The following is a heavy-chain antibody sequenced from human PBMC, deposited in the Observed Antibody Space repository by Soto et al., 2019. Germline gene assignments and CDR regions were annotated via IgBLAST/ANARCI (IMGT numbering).Heavy chain of an antibody. Sequence: EVQLLESGGGLVQPGGSLRLSCAASGFTFSRHAISWVRQAPGKGLEWVLAISGSGGSTYYADSVRGRFTISRDNSKNTLYLQMNSLRAEDTAVYYCAKVGYYDFWGVAKNWFDPWGQGTLVTVSS. CDR1: GFTFSRHA. CDR3: AKVGYYDFWGVAKNWFDP. J-gene: IGHJ5*02. CDR2: ISGSGGST. V-gene: IGHV3-23*01. D-gene: IGHD3-3*01.